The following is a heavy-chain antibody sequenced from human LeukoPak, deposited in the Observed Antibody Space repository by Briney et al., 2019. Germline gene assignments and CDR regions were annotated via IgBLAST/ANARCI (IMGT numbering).Heavy chain of an antibody. J-gene: IGHJ4*02. CDR1: AFTVRNSA. CDR2: ISGSGVGT. D-gene: IGHD1-20*01. CDR3: AKNNWNDMPFVDD. V-gene: IGHV3-23*01. Sequence: WVSLRLSCAASAFTVRNSAMTWVRQAPGKGLEWVSTISGSGVGTYYADSGKVRFTISRDNFNNTLYLQMNSLRAEDPAVYYCAKNNWNDMPFVDDWGQGTLATVSS.